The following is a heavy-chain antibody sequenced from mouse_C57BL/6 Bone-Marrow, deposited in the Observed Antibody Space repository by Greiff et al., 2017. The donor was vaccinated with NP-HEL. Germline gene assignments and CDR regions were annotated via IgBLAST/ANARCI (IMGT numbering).Heavy chain of an antibody. V-gene: IGHV3-6*01. D-gene: IGHD1-1*01. Sequence: EVKLQESGPGLVKPSQSLSLTCSVTGYSITSGYYWNWIRQFPGNKLEWMGYISYDGSNNYNPSLKNRISITRDTSKNQFFLKLNSVTTEDTATYYCAPSSYTAWFAYWGQGTLVTVSA. CDR2: ISYDGSN. CDR1: GYSITSGYY. J-gene: IGHJ3*01. CDR3: APSSYTAWFAY.